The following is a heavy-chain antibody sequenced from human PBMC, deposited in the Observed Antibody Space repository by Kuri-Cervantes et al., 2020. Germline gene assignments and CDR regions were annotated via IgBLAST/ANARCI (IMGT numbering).Heavy chain of an antibody. CDR2: IYSGGST. Sequence: GGSLRLSCAASGFTVSSNYMSWVRQAPGKGLEWVSVIYSGGSTYYADSVKGRFTISRDNSKNTLYLQMNSLRAEDTAVYYCARDRIAAAGTVGAKGGGGKLDYWGQGTLVTGSS. CDR1: GFTVSSNY. J-gene: IGHJ4*02. V-gene: IGHV3-66*01. CDR3: ARDRIAAAGTVGAKGGGGKLDY. D-gene: IGHD6-13*01.